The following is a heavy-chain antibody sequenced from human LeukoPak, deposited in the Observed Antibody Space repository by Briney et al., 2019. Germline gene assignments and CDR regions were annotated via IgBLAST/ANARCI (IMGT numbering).Heavy chain of an antibody. J-gene: IGHJ4*02. D-gene: IGHD6-19*01. V-gene: IGHV4-34*01. CDR3: AKPQEQWLERGYFDY. CDR2: INHSGST. Sequence: SETLSLTCAVYGGSFSGYYWSWIRQPPGKGLEWIGEINHSGSTNYNPSLKSRVTISVDTSKNQFSLKLSSVTAADTAVYYCAKPQEQWLERGYFDYWGQGTLVTVSS. CDR1: GGSFSGYY.